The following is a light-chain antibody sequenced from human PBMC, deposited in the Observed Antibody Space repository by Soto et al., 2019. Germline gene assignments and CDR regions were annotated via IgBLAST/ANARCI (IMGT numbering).Light chain of an antibody. CDR3: QQYNNWPLTT. CDR2: GAS. V-gene: IGKV3D-15*01. J-gene: IGKJ4*01. CDR1: QSVSSN. Sequence: EIVMTQSPATLSVSPGERATLSCRASQSVSSNLAWYQQKPGQAPRLLIYGASTRATGIPARFSGSGSGTDFTLTISSLQSEDFAVYYCQQYNNWPLTTFGGGTKVEIK.